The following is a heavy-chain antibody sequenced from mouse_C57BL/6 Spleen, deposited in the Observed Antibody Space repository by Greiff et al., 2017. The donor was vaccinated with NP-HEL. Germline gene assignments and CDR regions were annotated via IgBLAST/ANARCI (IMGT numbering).Heavy chain of an antibody. D-gene: IGHD3-3*01. CDR3: AREEEGTFDY. CDR1: GFTFSSYA. V-gene: IGHV5-4*01. Sequence: EVKLMESGGGLVKPGGSLKLSCAASGFTFSSYAMSWVRQTPEKRLEWVATISDGGSYTYYPDNVKGRFTISRDNAKNNLYLQMSHLKSEDTAMYYCAREEEGTFDYWGQGTTLTVSS. CDR2: ISDGGSYT. J-gene: IGHJ2*01.